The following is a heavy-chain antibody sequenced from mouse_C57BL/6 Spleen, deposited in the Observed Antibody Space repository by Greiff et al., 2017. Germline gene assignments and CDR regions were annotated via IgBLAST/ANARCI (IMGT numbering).Heavy chain of an antibody. V-gene: IGHV1-69*01. Sequence: QVLLKQPGAELVLPGASVKLSCKASGYTFTSYWMHWVKQRPGQGLEWIGEIDPSASYTNYNQKFKGKSTLTVDKSSSTAYMQLSSLTSEDSAVYYCARGHSNYPYFDYWGQGTTLTVSS. J-gene: IGHJ2*01. CDR2: IDPSASYT. CDR3: ARGHSNYPYFDY. D-gene: IGHD2-5*01. CDR1: GYTFTSYW.